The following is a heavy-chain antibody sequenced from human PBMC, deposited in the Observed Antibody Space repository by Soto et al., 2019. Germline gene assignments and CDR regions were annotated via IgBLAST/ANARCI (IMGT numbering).Heavy chain of an antibody. V-gene: IGHV1-18*01. CDR2: ISAYNGNT. J-gene: IGHJ6*02. D-gene: IGHD2-2*01. CDR3: ARDLLYVKDIVVVPDAQHYYYGMDV. Sequence: QVQLVQSGAEVKKPGASVKVSCKASGYTFTSDGISWVRQAPGQGLEWMGWISAYNGNTNYAQKLQGRVTMTTATSTSTAYMELRSLRSDDTAVYYCARDLLYVKDIVVVPDAQHYYYGMDVWGQGTTVTVSS. CDR1: GYTFTSDG.